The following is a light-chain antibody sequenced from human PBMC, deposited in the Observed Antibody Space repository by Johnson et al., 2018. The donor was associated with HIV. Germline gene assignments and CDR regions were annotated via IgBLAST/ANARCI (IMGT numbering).Light chain of an antibody. Sequence: QSVLTQPPSVSAAPGQKVTISCSGSSYNIGNSYVSWYQQLPGTAPKLLIYENNKRPSGIPDRFSGSKSGPSATLGITGPHTGDEDDYYCGTWDTSLSAPYVFGTGTKVTVL. CDR1: SYNIGNSY. CDR2: ENN. CDR3: GTWDTSLSAPYV. J-gene: IGLJ1*01. V-gene: IGLV1-51*02.